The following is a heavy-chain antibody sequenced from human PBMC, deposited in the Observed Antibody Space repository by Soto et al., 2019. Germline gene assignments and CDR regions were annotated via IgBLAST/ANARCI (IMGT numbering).Heavy chain of an antibody. Sequence: QLLQSGGGLVQPGGSLTLSCAASGFTFGTTHMSWVRQAPGEGLEWVSTIDGSGGITYYADSVKGRFTISRDNSRNTVYLQMNSLIGDDTALYYCVKNSGWFNTWGQGALVTVSP. D-gene: IGHD3-10*01. CDR2: IDGSGGIT. CDR1: GFTFGTTH. J-gene: IGHJ5*02. CDR3: VKNSGWFNT. V-gene: IGHV3-23*01.